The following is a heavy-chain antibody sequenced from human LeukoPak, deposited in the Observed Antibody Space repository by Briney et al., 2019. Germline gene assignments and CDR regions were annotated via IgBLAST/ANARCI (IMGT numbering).Heavy chain of an antibody. Sequence: SETLSLTCTVSGGSISSSSYYWGWIRQPPGKGLEWIGSIYYGGSTYYNPSLKSRVTISVDTSKNQFSLKLSSVTAADTAVYYCAVVPAAMKGIDPWGQGTLVTVSS. CDR3: AVVPAAMKGIDP. J-gene: IGHJ5*02. CDR1: GGSISSSSYY. D-gene: IGHD2-2*01. CDR2: IYYGGST. V-gene: IGHV4-39*01.